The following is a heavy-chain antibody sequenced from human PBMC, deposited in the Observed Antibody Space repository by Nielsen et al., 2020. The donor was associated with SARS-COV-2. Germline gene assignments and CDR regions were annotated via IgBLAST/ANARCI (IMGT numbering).Heavy chain of an antibody. Sequence: GGSLRLSCEVSRFGLTTYTINWVRQAPGKGLEWVSCISSPSNYVHYADSVQGRFTISKDYLQINDLRAEDTAVYYCVRDRGSGWSRGRNYNYLGMDVWGQGTTVTVSS. CDR2: ISSPSNYV. J-gene: IGHJ6*02. CDR1: RFGLTTYT. V-gene: IGHV3-21*01. CDR3: VRDRGSGWSRGRNYNYLGMDV. D-gene: IGHD6-19*01.